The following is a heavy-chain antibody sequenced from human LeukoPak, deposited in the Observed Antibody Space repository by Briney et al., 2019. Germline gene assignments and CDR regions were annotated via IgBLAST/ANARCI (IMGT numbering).Heavy chain of an antibody. V-gene: IGHV3-30*02. D-gene: IGHD1-1*01. J-gene: IGHJ3*02. Sequence: GGSLRLSCAASGFTFSSYGMHWVRQAPGKGLEWVAFIRYDGSNKYYADSVKGRFNISRDNSKNTLYLQMNSLRAEDTAVYYCAKDLWYNWNPGRHAFDIWGQGTMVTVSS. CDR1: GFTFSSYG. CDR2: IRYDGSNK. CDR3: AKDLWYNWNPGRHAFDI.